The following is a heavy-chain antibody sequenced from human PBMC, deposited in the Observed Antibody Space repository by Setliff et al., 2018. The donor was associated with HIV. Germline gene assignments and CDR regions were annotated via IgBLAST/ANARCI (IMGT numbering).Heavy chain of an antibody. J-gene: IGHJ3*02. CDR2: MFYNGRS. CDR1: GGPISSHY. D-gene: IGHD3-16*01. Sequence: PSETLSLTCTVSGGPISSHYWSWIRQPPGKGLEWIGYMFYNGRSNYNPSLKSRATISVDASKNRFSLKLRSVTAADTAVYYCARGNPLRWNAFAFDIWGQGTMVTVSS. CDR3: ARGNPLRWNAFAFDI. V-gene: IGHV4-59*11.